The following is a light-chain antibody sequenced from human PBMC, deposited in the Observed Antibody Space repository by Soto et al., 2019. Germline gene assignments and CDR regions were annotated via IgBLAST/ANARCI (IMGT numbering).Light chain of an antibody. CDR3: QAWDSSTGGV. CDR1: KLGDKY. V-gene: IGLV3-1*01. J-gene: IGLJ2*01. CDR2: QDS. Sequence: SYELTQPPSVSVSPGQTASITCSGGKLGDKYACWYQQKPGQSPVLVIYQDSKRPSGIPERFSGSNSGNTATLTISGTQAMDEADYYCQAWDSSTGGVFGGGTQLTVL.